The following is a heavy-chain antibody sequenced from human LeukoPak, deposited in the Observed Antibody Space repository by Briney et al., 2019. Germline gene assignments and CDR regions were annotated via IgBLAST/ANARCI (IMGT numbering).Heavy chain of an antibody. CDR1: GFTFSSYS. V-gene: IGHV3-21*01. Sequence: GGSPRLSCAASGFTFSSYSMNWVRQAPGKGLEWVSSISSSSSYIYYADSVKGRFTISRDNAKNSLYLQMNSLRAEDTAVYYCARELRFLEWLLFDPWGQGTLVTVSS. J-gene: IGHJ5*02. CDR2: ISSSSSYI. D-gene: IGHD3-3*01. CDR3: ARELRFLEWLLFDP.